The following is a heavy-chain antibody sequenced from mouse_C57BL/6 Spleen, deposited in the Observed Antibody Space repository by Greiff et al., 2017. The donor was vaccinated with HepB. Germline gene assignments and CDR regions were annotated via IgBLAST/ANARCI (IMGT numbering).Heavy chain of an antibody. CDR3: ARRLYSNYWYFDV. Sequence: EVKLLESGPELVKPGASVKIPCKASGYTFTDYNMDWVKQSHGKSLEWIGDINPNNGGTIYNQKFKGKATLTVDKSSSTAYMELRSLTSEDTAVYYCARRLYSNYWYFDVWGTGTTVTGSS. D-gene: IGHD2-5*01. V-gene: IGHV1-18*01. J-gene: IGHJ1*03. CDR1: GYTFTDYN. CDR2: INPNNGGT.